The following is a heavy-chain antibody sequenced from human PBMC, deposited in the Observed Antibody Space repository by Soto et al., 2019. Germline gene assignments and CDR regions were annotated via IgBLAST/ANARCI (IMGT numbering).Heavy chain of an antibody. CDR2: VKGRADGGTA. Sequence: VQLVESGGGLVEPGGSLRLSCAASGFTFINAWMTWVRQAPGKGLEWVGRVKGRADGGTADYAAPVKGRFIISRDDSKNTLYLQMDSLKTEDTAVYYCTTRVAASWGQGTLVTVSS. CDR3: TTRVAAS. J-gene: IGHJ5*02. D-gene: IGHD6-6*01. V-gene: IGHV3-15*07. CDR1: GFTFINAW.